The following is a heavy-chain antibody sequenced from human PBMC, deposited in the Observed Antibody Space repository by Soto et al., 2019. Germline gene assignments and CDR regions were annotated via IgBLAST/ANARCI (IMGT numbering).Heavy chain of an antibody. CDR1: GFPIDKAW. CDR2: LKSVSDGGRA. CDR3: TTMRWNFWSTD. D-gene: IGHD3-3*01. Sequence: EVQLVESGGALVKPGGSLTLSCAVSGFPIDKAWMGWVRQRPGKGLEWVGRLKSVSDGGRAEYTAPVKDRFTISRDDSKNMLYLQTNSLKAEDTGVSFCTTMRWNFWSTDWGQGTLVTVSS. V-gene: IGHV3-15*02. J-gene: IGHJ4*02.